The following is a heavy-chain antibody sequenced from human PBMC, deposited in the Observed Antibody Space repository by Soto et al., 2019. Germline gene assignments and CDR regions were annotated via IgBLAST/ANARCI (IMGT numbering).Heavy chain of an antibody. Sequence: GGSLRLSCTASGIIFSAFAMSWVRQAPGKGLEWVSGITGSGGSTNYAGSVKGRFTIFRDNSKDTLYLQMHSLGVDDTAIYYCAIASVTRIRGEPPAHWGQGTLVTVSS. CDR1: GIIFSAFA. CDR2: ITGSGGST. CDR3: AIASVTRIRGEPPAH. D-gene: IGHD3-10*01. V-gene: IGHV3-23*01. J-gene: IGHJ4*02.